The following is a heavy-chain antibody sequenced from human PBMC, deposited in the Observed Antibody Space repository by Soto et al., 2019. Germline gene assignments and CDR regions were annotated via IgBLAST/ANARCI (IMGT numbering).Heavy chain of an antibody. V-gene: IGHV1-69*06. D-gene: IGHD3-22*01. Sequence: SVKVSCKASGGTFSSYAISWVRQAPGQGLEWMGGIIPIFGTANYAQKFQGRVTITADKSTSTAYMELSSLRSEDTAVYYCATPYYYDSSGQFDYWGQGTLVTVSS. CDR1: GGTFSSYA. J-gene: IGHJ4*02. CDR3: ATPYYYDSSGQFDY. CDR2: IIPIFGTA.